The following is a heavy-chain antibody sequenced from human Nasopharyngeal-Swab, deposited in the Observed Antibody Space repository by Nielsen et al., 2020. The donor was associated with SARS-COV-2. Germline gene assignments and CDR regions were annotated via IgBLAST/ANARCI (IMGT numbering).Heavy chain of an antibody. V-gene: IGHV3-23*01. CDR1: GFTFSTYA. D-gene: IGHD3-22*01. CDR3: AKRDDYYESSGLGD. J-gene: IGHJ4*02. Sequence: GGSLRLSCAASGFTFSTYAMYWVRQPPAKGLEWVSIISGSGGSTYYADSVKGRLTISKDNSKNTLYLQMNSLSAEDTAVYYCAKRDDYYESSGLGDWGQGTLVTVSS. CDR2: ISGSGGST.